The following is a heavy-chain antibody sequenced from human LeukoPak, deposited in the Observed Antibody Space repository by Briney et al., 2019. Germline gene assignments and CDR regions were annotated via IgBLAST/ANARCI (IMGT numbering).Heavy chain of an antibody. D-gene: IGHD4-23*01. CDR1: GGTFSSYA. CDR2: IIPIFGTA. Sequence: SVKVSCKASGGTFSSYAISWVRQAPGQGLEWMGGIIPIFGTANYAQKFQGRVTMTRETSINTAYMELSSLRSDDTAMYYCARTSSTTVVTSHWGQGTLVTVSS. J-gene: IGHJ4*02. CDR3: ARTSSTTVVTSH. V-gene: IGHV1-69*05.